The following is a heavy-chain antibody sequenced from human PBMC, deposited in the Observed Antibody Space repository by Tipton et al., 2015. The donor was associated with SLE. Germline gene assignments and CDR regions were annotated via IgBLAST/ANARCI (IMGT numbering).Heavy chain of an antibody. CDR3: ARAAYSGNYYPDS. Sequence: QSGAEVKKPGASVKVSCKASGYTFTSSGISWVRQAPGQGLEWVRWISTYDDNTNYAQRFQGRVTMTTDTSTSTAFMELRSLRSDDTAVYYCARAAYSGNYYPDSWGQGTLVSVSS. CDR2: ISTYDDNT. CDR1: GYTFTSSG. V-gene: IGHV1-18*01. J-gene: IGHJ4*02. D-gene: IGHD1-26*01.